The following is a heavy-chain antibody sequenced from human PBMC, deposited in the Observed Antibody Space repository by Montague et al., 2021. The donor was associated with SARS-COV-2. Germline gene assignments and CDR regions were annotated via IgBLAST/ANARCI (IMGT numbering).Heavy chain of an antibody. V-gene: IGHV4-39*07. CDR1: GGSISTSTYY. CDR3: ARESSGCFFRRCSRYGMDV. CDR2: IYYTEST. Sequence: SETLSLTCTVSGGSISTSTYYWGWIRQPPGKGLEWIGSIYYTESTFYNPSLKSRVTISVDKSKNQFSLKLSSVTAADTAVYYCARESSGCFFRRCSRYGMDVWGQGTTVTVSS. J-gene: IGHJ6*02. D-gene: IGHD6-19*01.